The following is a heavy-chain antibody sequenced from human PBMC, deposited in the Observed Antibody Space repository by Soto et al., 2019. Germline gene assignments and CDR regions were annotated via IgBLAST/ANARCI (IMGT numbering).Heavy chain of an antibody. CDR1: GGSIDNFY. Sequence: PSETLSLTCTVSGGSIDNFYWSWIRQPPGKGLEWIGYVYSSGSTDYNPSLKSRVTISVDRPKNQVSLMLSSVTAADTAVYFCAGDYPYFTVTSSGGMDVWGQGTTVTVSS. CDR2: VYSSGST. CDR3: AGDYPYFTVTSSGGMDV. V-gene: IGHV4-59*01. J-gene: IGHJ6*02. D-gene: IGHD4-17*01.